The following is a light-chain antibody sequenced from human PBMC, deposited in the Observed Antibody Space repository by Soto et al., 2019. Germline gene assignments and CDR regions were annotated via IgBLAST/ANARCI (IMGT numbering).Light chain of an antibody. CDR3: QSYDGRLSPYG. CDR2: GNH. CDR1: SSNIGAPYD. V-gene: IGLV1-40*01. Sequence: QSVLTQPPPVSRTPGQTDVISCSESSSNIGAPYDVNWYRQIPGTAPKLLIYGNHNRPSGVPERFSGSKSGTSATLGITGLQAEDVVDYYCQSYDGRLSPYGCGTGTKFAGL. J-gene: IGLJ1*01.